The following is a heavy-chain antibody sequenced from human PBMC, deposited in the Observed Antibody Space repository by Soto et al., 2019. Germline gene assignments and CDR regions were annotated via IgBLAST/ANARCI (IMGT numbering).Heavy chain of an antibody. J-gene: IGHJ4*02. CDR3: ARGSSGYGLMWFGEFLSSFDY. CDR2: IKEDGSEK. D-gene: IGHD3-10*01. Sequence: EVQLVDSGGGLVQPGGSLRLSCAASGFTFSHHWMNWVRQAPGKGLEWVANIKEDGSEKFYVDSVKGRFTISRDNGKKSLYLQMNSLTADDTAVYYCARGSSGYGLMWFGEFLSSFDYWGQGTLVTVSS. CDR1: GFTFSHHW. V-gene: IGHV3-7*01.